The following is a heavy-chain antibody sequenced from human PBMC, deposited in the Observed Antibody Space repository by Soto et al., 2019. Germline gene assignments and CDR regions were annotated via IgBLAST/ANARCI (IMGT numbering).Heavy chain of an antibody. V-gene: IGHV4-39*01. Sequence: SETLSLTCTVSGASINTVPYYWGWIRQSSGKGLEWIGSVYYSGFTYYNPSLKSRVTISLDTSKNQFSLEVSSVTAADTALYYCATTFDSSGYYHNFGMDVWGQGTTVTVSS. CDR3: ATTFDSSGYYHNFGMDV. D-gene: IGHD3-22*01. J-gene: IGHJ6*02. CDR2: VYYSGFT. CDR1: GASINTVPYY.